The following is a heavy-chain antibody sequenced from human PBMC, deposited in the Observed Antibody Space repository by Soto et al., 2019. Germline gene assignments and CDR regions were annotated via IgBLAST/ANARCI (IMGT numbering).Heavy chain of an antibody. Sequence: GESLKISCKASGYSFTSYWIAWVGQVPGKGLEWMGIIYPGDSDTRYSPSFQGQVTISADKSISTAYLQWSSLTASDTAIYYCARQGSIANSRNWLDPWGQGTRVTVSS. CDR3: ARQGSIANSRNWLDP. CDR2: IYPGDSDT. CDR1: GYSFTSYW. D-gene: IGHD6-6*01. J-gene: IGHJ5*02. V-gene: IGHV5-51*01.